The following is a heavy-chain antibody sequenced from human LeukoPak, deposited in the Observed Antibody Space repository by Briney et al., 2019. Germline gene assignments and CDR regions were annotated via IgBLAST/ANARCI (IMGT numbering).Heavy chain of an antibody. Sequence: GGSLRLSCAASGFTFSGHSMTWVRQAPGKGLEWVSYISSSGSTIYYADSVKGRFTISRDNAKNSLYLQMNSLRAEDTAVYYCARRVPAAGIDYWGQGTLVTVSS. CDR3: ARRVPAAGIDY. D-gene: IGHD2-2*01. V-gene: IGHV3-11*01. CDR1: GFTFSGHS. J-gene: IGHJ4*02. CDR2: ISSSGSTI.